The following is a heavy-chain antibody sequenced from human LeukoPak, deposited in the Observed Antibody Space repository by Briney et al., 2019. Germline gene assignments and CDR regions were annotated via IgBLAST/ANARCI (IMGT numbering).Heavy chain of an antibody. D-gene: IGHD6-19*01. J-gene: IGHJ4*02. CDR3: AKDRQWLVHYYFDY. CDR2: ISSSGSTI. V-gene: IGHV3-48*03. CDR1: GFTFSSYE. Sequence: HPGGSLRLSCAASGFTFSSYEMNWVRQAPGKGLEWVSYISSSGSTIYYADSVKGRFTISRDNSKNTLYLQMNSLRAEDTAVYYCAKDRQWLVHYYFDYWGQGTLVTVSS.